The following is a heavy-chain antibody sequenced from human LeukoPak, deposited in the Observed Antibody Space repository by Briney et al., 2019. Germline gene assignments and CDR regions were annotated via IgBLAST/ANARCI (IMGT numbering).Heavy chain of an antibody. CDR2: IYYSGST. CDR1: GGSISSYY. D-gene: IGHD1-26*01. Sequence: SETLSLTCTVSGGSISSYYWSWIRQPPGKGLEWIGYIYYSGSTNYNPSLKSRVTISVDTSKNQFSLRLSSVTAADTAVYYCARWVGYFDYWGQGTLVTVSS. V-gene: IGHV4-59*01. CDR3: ARWVGYFDY. J-gene: IGHJ4*02.